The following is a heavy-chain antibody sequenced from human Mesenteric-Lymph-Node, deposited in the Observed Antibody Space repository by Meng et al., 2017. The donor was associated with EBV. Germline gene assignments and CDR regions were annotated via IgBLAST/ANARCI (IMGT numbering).Heavy chain of an antibody. CDR3: ARSTLGSSFRYEVDS. D-gene: IGHD6-6*01. J-gene: IGHJ4*02. CDR2: IVPIFGTT. Sequence: QVPLVHSGAGVKKPGSSGEVSCKASGGPFSTYAISWVRQAPGQGLEWMGGIVPIFGTTKYAQKFQGRVTISADESASSAYLELSSLRSEDTAVYYCARSTLGSSFRYEVDSWGQGTLVTVSS. CDR1: GGPFSTYA. V-gene: IGHV1-69*01.